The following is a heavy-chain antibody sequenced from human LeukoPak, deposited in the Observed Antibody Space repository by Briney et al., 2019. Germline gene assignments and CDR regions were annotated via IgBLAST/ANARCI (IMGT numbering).Heavy chain of an antibody. Sequence: ASVKVSCKASGGTFSSYGISWVRQAPGQGLEWMGWISAYSGNTNYAQKLQGRVTMTTDTSTSTAYTELRSLRSDDTAVYYCAREYTLDYWGQGTLVTVSS. D-gene: IGHD5-18*01. V-gene: IGHV1-18*01. CDR1: GGTFSSYG. CDR2: ISAYSGNT. J-gene: IGHJ4*02. CDR3: AREYTLDY.